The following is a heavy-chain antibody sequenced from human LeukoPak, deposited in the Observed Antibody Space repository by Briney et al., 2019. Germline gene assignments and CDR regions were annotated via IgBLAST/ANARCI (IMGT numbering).Heavy chain of an antibody. J-gene: IGHJ4*02. V-gene: IGHV3-21*01. CDR2: ISSSSSYI. D-gene: IGHD1-26*01. CDR3: ANAIVGAPSGAY. Sequence: GGSLRLSCAASGFTLSSYSMNWVRQAPGKGLEWVSSISSSSSYIYYADSVKGRFTISRDNAKNSLYLQMNSLRAEDTAVYYCANAIVGAPSGAYWGQGTLVTVSS. CDR1: GFTLSSYS.